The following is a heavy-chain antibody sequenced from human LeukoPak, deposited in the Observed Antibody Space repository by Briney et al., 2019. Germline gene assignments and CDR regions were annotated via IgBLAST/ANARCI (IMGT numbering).Heavy chain of an antibody. V-gene: IGHV1-69*13. J-gene: IGHJ6*02. Sequence: SVKVSCKASGGTFSSYAISWVRQAPGRGLEWMGGIIPIFGTANYARKFQGRVTITADESTSTAYMELSSLRSEDTAVYYCARDIAAQPNQRRYYYYGMDVWGQGTTVTVSS. D-gene: IGHD6-13*01. CDR3: ARDIAAQPNQRRYYYYGMDV. CDR2: IIPIFGTA. CDR1: GGTFSSYA.